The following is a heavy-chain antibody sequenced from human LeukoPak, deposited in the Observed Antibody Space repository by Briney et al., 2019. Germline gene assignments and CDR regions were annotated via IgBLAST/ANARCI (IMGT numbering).Heavy chain of an antibody. Sequence: PSETLSLTCTVSGGSISSSSYYWGWIRQPPGKGLEWIGSIYYSGSTYYNPSLKSRVTISVDTSKNQFSLKLSSVTAADTAVYYCARDSSGWPYFDYWGQGTLVTVSS. J-gene: IGHJ4*02. D-gene: IGHD6-19*01. CDR3: ARDSSGWPYFDY. CDR2: IYYSGST. V-gene: IGHV4-39*07. CDR1: GGSISSSSYY.